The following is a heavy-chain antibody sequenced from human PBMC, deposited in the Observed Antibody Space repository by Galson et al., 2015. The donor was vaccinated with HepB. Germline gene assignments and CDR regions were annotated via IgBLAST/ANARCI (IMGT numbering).Heavy chain of an antibody. Sequence: SLRLSCAASGFTFSDFATVWVRQAPGVGLEWVSTCGSGNIKYYADSVKGRFTISRDNSRNTLYLQMNSLRAEDTAVYYCAKWRLSERWFDPWGQGTLVTVSS. CDR1: GFTFSDFA. V-gene: IGHV3-23*01. J-gene: IGHJ5*02. CDR2: CGSGNIK. CDR3: AKWRLSERWFDP. D-gene: IGHD1-1*01.